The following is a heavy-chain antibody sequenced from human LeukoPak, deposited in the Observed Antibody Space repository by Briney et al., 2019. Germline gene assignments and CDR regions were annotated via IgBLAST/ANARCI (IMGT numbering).Heavy chain of an antibody. CDR1: GFTFSTNA. CDR3: AKYHIKNTPRFDY. CDR2: ISGSGGST. Sequence: GGSLRLSCLTSGFTFSTNAMSWVRQAPGKGLEWVSAISGSGGSTYYADSVKGRFTISRDNSKNTLYLQMNSLRAEDTAVYYCAKYHIKNTPRFDYWGQGTLVTVSS. D-gene: IGHD2-21*01. J-gene: IGHJ4*02. V-gene: IGHV3-23*01.